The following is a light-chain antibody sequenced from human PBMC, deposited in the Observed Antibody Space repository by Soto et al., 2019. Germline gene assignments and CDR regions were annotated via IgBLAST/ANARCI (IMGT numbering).Light chain of an antibody. Sequence: QSALTQPASVSASPGQSISISCTGTSNDVGAFDYVSWYQQHPGKAPKLIIFEVFNRPSGVSTRFSGSKSGSTASLTMSGLQAEDEADYFCSSYTTNNAHVFGGGTKLTVL. CDR2: EVF. V-gene: IGLV2-14*01. J-gene: IGLJ2*01. CDR1: SNDVGAFDY. CDR3: SSYTTNNAHV.